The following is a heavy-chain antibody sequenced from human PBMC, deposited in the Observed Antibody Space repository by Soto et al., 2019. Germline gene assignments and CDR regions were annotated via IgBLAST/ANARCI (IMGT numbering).Heavy chain of an antibody. J-gene: IGHJ6*02. D-gene: IGHD2-2*01. Sequence: ASVKVCCKASGGTFSSYAISWVRQAPGQGLEWMGGIIPIFGTANYAQKFQGRVTITADESTSTAYMELSSLRSEDTAVYYCARPLYCSSTSCYDYYYYGMDVWGQGTTVTVSS. V-gene: IGHV1-69*13. CDR1: GGTFSSYA. CDR2: IIPIFGTA. CDR3: ARPLYCSSTSCYDYYYYGMDV.